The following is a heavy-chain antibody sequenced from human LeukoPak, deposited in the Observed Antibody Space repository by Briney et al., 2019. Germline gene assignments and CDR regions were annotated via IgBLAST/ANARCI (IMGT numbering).Heavy chain of an antibody. J-gene: IGHJ4*02. CDR1: GFTFSSYS. V-gene: IGHV3-48*04. Sequence: PGGSLRLSCAASGFTFSSYSMNWVRQAPGKGLEWVSYISSSSSTIYYADSVKGRFTISRDNAKNSLYLQMNSLRAEDTAVYYCARDLYGSGSYYKGANDYWGQGTLVTVSS. CDR2: ISSSSSTI. D-gene: IGHD3-10*01. CDR3: ARDLYGSGSYYKGANDY.